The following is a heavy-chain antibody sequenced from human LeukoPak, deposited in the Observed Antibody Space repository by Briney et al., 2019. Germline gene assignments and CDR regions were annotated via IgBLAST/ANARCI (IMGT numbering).Heavy chain of an antibody. CDR1: GGTFSSYA. J-gene: IGHJ4*02. CDR3: ARGLHGDYGYFDY. CDR2: VIPMFATA. Sequence: SVTVSCKASGGTFSSYANSWVRQAPGQGLEWMGGVIPMFATANYAPKFQDRVTITADESTSTAHMELRSLRSEDTAVYHCARGLHGDYGYFDYWGQGTLVTVSS. D-gene: IGHD4-17*01. V-gene: IGHV1-69*13.